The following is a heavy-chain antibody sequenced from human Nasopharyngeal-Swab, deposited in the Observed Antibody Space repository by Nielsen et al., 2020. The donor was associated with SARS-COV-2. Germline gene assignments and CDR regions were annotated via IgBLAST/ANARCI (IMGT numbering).Heavy chain of an antibody. J-gene: IGHJ4*02. D-gene: IGHD3-10*01. CDR1: GFTFSSYW. CDR3: ASPGNFDY. CDR2: INSDGSST. V-gene: IGHV3-74*01. Sequence: GESLKISCAASGFTFSSYWMHWVRQAPGKGLVWVSRINSDGSSTSHADSVKGRFTISRDNAKNTLYLQMNSLRAEDTAVYYCASPGNFDYWGQGTLVTVSS.